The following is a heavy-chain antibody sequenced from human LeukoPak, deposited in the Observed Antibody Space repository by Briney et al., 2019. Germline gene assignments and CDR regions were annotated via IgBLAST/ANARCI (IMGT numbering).Heavy chain of an antibody. CDR2: INHSGST. CDR3: ARQLMVRGVITPYYFDY. Sequence: SETLSLTCAVYGGSFSGYYWSWIRQPPGKGLEWIGGINHSGSTNYNPSLKSRVTISVDTSKNQFSLKLSSVTAADTAVYYCARQLMVRGVITPYYFDYWGQGTLVTVSS. V-gene: IGHV4-34*01. J-gene: IGHJ4*02. CDR1: GGSFSGYY. D-gene: IGHD3-10*01.